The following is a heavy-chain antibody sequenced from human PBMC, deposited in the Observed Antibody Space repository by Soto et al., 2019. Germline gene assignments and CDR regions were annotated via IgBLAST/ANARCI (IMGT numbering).Heavy chain of an antibody. CDR1: GGSISSYY. CDR3: ARSAVGFLDY. CDR2: IYYSGST. D-gene: IGHD3-10*01. Sequence: SETLSLTCTVSGGSISSYYWSWIRQPPGKGLEWIGYIYYSGSTNYNPSLKSRVTISVDTSKNQFSLKLSSVTAADTAVYYCARSAVGFLDYWGQGTLVTVSS. J-gene: IGHJ4*02. V-gene: IGHV4-59*01.